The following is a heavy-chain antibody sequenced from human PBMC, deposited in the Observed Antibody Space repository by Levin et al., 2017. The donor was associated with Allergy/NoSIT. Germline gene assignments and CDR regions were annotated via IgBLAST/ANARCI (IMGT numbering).Heavy chain of an antibody. CDR3: AKSGPLLGFGELSY. Sequence: GGSLRLSCAASGFTFSSYGMHWVRQAPGKGLEWVAVISYDGSNKYYADSVKGRFTISRDNSKNTLYLQMNSLRAEDTAVYYCAKSGPLLGFGELSYWGQGTLVTVSS. D-gene: IGHD3-10*01. J-gene: IGHJ4*02. CDR2: ISYDGSNK. CDR1: GFTFSSYG. V-gene: IGHV3-30*18.